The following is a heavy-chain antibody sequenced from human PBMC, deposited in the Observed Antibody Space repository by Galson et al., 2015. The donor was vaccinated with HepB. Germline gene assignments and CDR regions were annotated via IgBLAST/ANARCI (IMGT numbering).Heavy chain of an antibody. CDR2: IWYDGSNK. CDR3: ARDIISSGYYIYYYYGMDV. CDR1: GFTFSSYG. Sequence: SLRLSCAASGFTFSSYGMHWVRQAPGKGLEWVAVIWYDGSNKYYADSVKGRFTISRDNSKNTLYLQMNSLRAEDTAVYYCARDIISSGYYIYYYYGMDVWGQGTTVTVSS. J-gene: IGHJ6*02. V-gene: IGHV3-33*08. D-gene: IGHD3-3*01.